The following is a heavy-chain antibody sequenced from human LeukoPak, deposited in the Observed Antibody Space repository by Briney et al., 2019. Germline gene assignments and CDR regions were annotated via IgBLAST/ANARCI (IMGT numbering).Heavy chain of an antibody. CDR2: IIPIFGTA. V-gene: IGHV1-69*05. Sequence: SVKVSCKASGGTFSSYAISWVRQAPGQGLEWMGRIIPIFGTANYAQKFQGRVTITTDESTSTAYMELSSLRSEDTAAYYCARTYDTSSGWTRFFDYWGQGTLVTVSS. J-gene: IGHJ4*02. D-gene: IGHD6-19*01. CDR1: GGTFSSYA. CDR3: ARTYDTSSGWTRFFDY.